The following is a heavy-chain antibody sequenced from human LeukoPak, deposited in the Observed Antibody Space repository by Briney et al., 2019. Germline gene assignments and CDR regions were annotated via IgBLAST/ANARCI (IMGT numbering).Heavy chain of an antibody. CDR1: RFTFTNYS. Sequence: GGSLRLSSAASRFTFTNYSMNWVRQAPGKGLEWVSSISSLSNYIYYADSVKGRFTISRDNAKNSLYLQMNSLRAEDTALYYCARGGENSGFDYWGQGTLVIVSS. J-gene: IGHJ4*02. V-gene: IGHV3-21*01. CDR3: ARGGENSGFDY. D-gene: IGHD6-19*01. CDR2: ISSLSNYI.